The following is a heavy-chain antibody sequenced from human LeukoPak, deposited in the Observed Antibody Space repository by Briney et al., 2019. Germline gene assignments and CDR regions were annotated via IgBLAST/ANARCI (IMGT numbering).Heavy chain of an antibody. Sequence: SVKVSCKASGGTFSSYAISWVRQAPGQGLEWMGGIIPIFGTANYAQKFQGRVTITADESTSTAYMELSSLRSEDTAVYYCARKSTGSYDFWSGYSRNWFDPWGQGTLVTVSS. V-gene: IGHV1-69*01. CDR2: IIPIFGTA. CDR3: ARKSTGSYDFWSGYSRNWFDP. J-gene: IGHJ5*02. CDR1: GGTFSSYA. D-gene: IGHD3-3*01.